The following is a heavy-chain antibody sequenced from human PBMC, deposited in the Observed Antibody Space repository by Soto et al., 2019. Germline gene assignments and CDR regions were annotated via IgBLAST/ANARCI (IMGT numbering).Heavy chain of an antibody. D-gene: IGHD6-13*01. Sequence: SVKVSCKASGGTFSSYAISWVRQAPGQGLEWMGGIIPILGTANYAQKFQGRVTITADESTSTAYMELSSLRSEDTAVYYCARVSRSSSWYNYYYYGMDVWGQGTTVTVSS. J-gene: IGHJ6*02. CDR3: ARVSRSSSWYNYYYYGMDV. CDR2: IIPILGTA. V-gene: IGHV1-69*13. CDR1: GGTFSSYA.